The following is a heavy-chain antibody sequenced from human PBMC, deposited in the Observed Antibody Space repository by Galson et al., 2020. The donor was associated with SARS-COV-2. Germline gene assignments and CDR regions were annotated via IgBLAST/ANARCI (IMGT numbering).Heavy chain of an antibody. D-gene: IGHD2-2*01. CDR3: ARHATPINIVVVPAAPFDY. Sequence: LRLSCAASGFTFSSYAMHWVRQALGKGLEWVAVISYDGSNKYYADSVKGRFTISRDNSKNTLYLQMNSLRAEDTAVYYCARHATPINIVVVPAAPFDYWGQGTLVTVSS. CDR2: ISYDGSNK. CDR1: GFTFSSYA. V-gene: IGHV3-30*01. J-gene: IGHJ4*02.